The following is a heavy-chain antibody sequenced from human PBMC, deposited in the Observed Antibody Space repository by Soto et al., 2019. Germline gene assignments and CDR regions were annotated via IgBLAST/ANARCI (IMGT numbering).Heavy chain of an antibody. Sequence: GGSLRLSCAASGFTLSNAWVSWVRQAPGKGLEWVGRIKNKIEGGTTDYAVPVKGRFTISRDDSKNMLYLQMNSLITADPAVYHCDPNWKFDYWGQGTPVTVSS. D-gene: IGHD1-20*01. CDR3: DPNWKFDY. V-gene: IGHV3-15*01. CDR1: GFTLSNAW. CDR2: IKNKIEGGTT. J-gene: IGHJ4*02.